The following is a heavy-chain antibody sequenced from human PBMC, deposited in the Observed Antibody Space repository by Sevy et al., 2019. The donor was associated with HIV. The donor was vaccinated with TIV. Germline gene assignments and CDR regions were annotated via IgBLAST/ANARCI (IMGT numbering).Heavy chain of an antibody. Sequence: SETLSLTCTVSGGSISSGGYYWSWIRQHPGKGLEWIGYIYYSGSTYYNPSLKSRVTISVETSKNQFSLRLSSVTAADTAVYYCAREARTGIVGATLYYYGMDVWGQGTTVTVSS. CDR3: AREARTGIVGATLYYYGMDV. D-gene: IGHD1-26*01. J-gene: IGHJ6*02. V-gene: IGHV4-31*03. CDR2: IYYSGST. CDR1: GGSISSGGYY.